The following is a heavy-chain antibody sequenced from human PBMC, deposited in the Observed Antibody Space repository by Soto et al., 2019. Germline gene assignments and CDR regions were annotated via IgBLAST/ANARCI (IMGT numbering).Heavy chain of an antibody. V-gene: IGHV1-69*01. CDR1: GDSFSSYA. CDR2: IIPIFETA. J-gene: IGHJ4*02. Sequence: QVQLVQSGAEMKKPGSSAKVSCKVSGDSFSSYAISWVRQAPGEGLEWVGGIIPIFETANYAQNFQGRVTITAVESTTTAYLEVTRLRPQDTAVFYCAASDSSSWQHDYWGQGTLITVSS. CDR3: AASDSSSWQHDY. D-gene: IGHD6-13*01.